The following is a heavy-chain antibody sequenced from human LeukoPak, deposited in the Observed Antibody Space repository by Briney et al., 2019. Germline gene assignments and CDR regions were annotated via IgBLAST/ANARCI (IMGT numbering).Heavy chain of an antibody. Sequence: GGSLTLSCAAAGFTFSSHVMSWVRQARGKGRECVSFISGGVDSTYYANSVEGRFSISRDNSKNTLYMQMNNLRAEDKAVYYCAKREYYYGSGSAYYFDIWGQGTMVTVSS. J-gene: IGHJ3*02. V-gene: IGHV3-23*01. CDR2: ISGGVDST. D-gene: IGHD3-10*01. CDR1: GFTFSSHV. CDR3: AKREYYYGSGSAYYFDI.